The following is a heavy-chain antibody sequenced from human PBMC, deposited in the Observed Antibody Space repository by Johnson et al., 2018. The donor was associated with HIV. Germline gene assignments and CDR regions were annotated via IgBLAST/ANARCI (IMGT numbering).Heavy chain of an antibody. CDR2: IYSGGST. J-gene: IGHJ3*02. V-gene: IGHV3-66*02. CDR3: AKDMGRYSGSYGNYDAFDI. Sequence: VQLVESGGGLVQPGGSLRLSCAASGFTFSSNYMSWVRQAPGKGLEWVSVIYSGGSTYYADSVKGRFTISRDNSKNSLYLQMNSLRTEDTALYYCAKDMGRYSGSYGNYDAFDIWGQGTMVTVSS. D-gene: IGHD1-26*01. CDR1: GFTFSSNY.